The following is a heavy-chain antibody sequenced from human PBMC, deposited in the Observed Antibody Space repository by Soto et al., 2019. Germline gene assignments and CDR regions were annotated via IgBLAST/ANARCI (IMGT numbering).Heavy chain of an antibody. CDR3: AKVDTIFLSFDY. J-gene: IGHJ4*02. CDR2: ISGSGGST. CDR1: GFTFSSYA. V-gene: IGHV3-23*01. Sequence: EVQLLESGGGLVQPGGSLRLSCAASGFTFSSYAMSWVRQAPGKGLEWVSAISGSGGSTYYADSVKGRFTISRDNSKNTLYLRMNSLRAEDTAVYYCAKVDTIFLSFDYWGQGTLVTVSS. D-gene: IGHD3-9*01.